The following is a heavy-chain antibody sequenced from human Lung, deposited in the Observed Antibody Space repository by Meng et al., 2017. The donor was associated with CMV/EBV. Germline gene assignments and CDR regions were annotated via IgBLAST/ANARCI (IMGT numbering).Heavy chain of an antibody. D-gene: IGHD3-10*01. V-gene: IGHV3-20*03. CDR3: AREGTLGWFDP. CDR2: INWNGGSP. J-gene: IGHJ5*02. CDR1: GFRFDDYA. Sequence: SFAASGFRFDDYAMAWVRHAPGKGLECVSSINWNGGSPNYADSVKGRFTISRDNAKNFLHLQMNSLRAEDTALYYCAREGTLGWFDPWGQGTLVTVSS.